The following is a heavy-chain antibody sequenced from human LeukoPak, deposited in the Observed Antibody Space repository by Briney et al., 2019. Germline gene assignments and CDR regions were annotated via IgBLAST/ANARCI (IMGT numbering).Heavy chain of an antibody. D-gene: IGHD2-15*01. CDR2: VYYSGST. CDR1: GGSIRSTSYY. CDR3: ARDIVVVVAATGYNWFDP. V-gene: IGHV4-39*07. J-gene: IGHJ5*02. Sequence: SETLSLTCSVSGGSIRSTSYYWGWVRQPPGQGLEWIGSVYYSGSTYYSPSLKSRVTISVDTSKNQFSLKLSSVTAADTAVYYCARDIVVVVAATGYNWFDPWGQGTLVTVSS.